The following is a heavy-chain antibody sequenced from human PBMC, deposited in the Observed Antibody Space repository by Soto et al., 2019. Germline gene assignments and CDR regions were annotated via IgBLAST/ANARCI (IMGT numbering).Heavy chain of an antibody. CDR2: ISYDGSNK. J-gene: IGHJ4*02. V-gene: IGHV3-30-3*01. Sequence: GGSLRLSCAASGFTFSSYAMHWVRQAPGKGLEWVAGISYDGSNKYYADSVKGRFTISRDNSKNTLYLQMNSLRAEDTAVYDCARGLRIAVAGDLDYWGQGTLVTVSS. CDR1: GFTFSSYA. CDR3: ARGLRIAVAGDLDY. D-gene: IGHD6-19*01.